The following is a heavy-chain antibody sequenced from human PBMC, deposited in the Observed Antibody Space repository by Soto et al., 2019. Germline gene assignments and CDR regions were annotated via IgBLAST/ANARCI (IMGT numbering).Heavy chain of an antibody. Sequence: QVQLVQSGAEVKKPGASVKVSCKASGYTFTSYGISWVRQAPGQGLEWMGWISAYNGNTNYAQKLQGRVTMTTDTATSTAYMELSRLRSDDPAVYYRASEPGKWELLLYYYYYGMDVRGQGTTVTVSS. CDR2: ISAYNGNT. D-gene: IGHD1-26*01. CDR1: GYTFTSYG. J-gene: IGHJ6*02. V-gene: IGHV1-18*01. CDR3: ASEPGKWELLLYYYYYGMDV.